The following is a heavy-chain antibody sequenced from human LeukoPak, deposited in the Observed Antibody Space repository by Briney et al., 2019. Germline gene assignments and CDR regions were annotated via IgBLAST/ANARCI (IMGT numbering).Heavy chain of an antibody. Sequence: SETLSLTCTVSGGSISSSGYYWGWIRQSPGRELEFIGSIFYTGSTYYSPPLKSRVTISVDTSKNQFSLKMNSMTAADTAVYYCARHPTKWELRLSLDYWGQGILVTVSS. CDR3: ARHPTKWELRLSLDY. CDR2: IFYTGST. V-gene: IGHV4-39*01. J-gene: IGHJ4*02. CDR1: GGSISSSGYY. D-gene: IGHD1-26*01.